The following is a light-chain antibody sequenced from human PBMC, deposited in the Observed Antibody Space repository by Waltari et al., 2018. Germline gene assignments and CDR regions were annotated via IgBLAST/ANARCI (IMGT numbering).Light chain of an antibody. CDR1: SSNIGRRT. CDR3: AAWDDSLNAYV. Sequence: QSVVTQPPSRSGAPGQRVAIFCSGGSSNIGRRTGNWYQQVPGTAPKLLIYSNDQRPSGVPARFSGSKSGTSASLAIGGLRSEDEADYYCAAWDDSLNAYVFGSGTRAAVL. CDR2: SND. V-gene: IGLV1-44*01. J-gene: IGLJ1*01.